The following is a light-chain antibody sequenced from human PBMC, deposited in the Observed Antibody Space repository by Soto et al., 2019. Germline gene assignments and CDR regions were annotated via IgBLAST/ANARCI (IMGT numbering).Light chain of an antibody. CDR3: QHYNDWPPAFT. V-gene: IGKV3-15*01. J-gene: IGKJ3*01. CDR2: GAS. CDR1: QSLSRN. Sequence: EILMTQSPATLSVSPGERATLSCSASQSLSRNLAWYQKKPGQAPRLLIYGASTRASGIPARFSGSGSGTEFTLTISSLQSEDFALYDGQHYNDWPPAFTFGPGTRVDL.